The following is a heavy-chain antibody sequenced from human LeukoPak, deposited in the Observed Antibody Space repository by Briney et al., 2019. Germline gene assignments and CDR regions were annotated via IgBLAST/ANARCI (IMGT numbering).Heavy chain of an antibody. Sequence: GGTLRLSCAASGFTFRSYVMHWVRKAPGTGLDLVSAISYETGSNKDYADSVKGRFTNSRDNSTNPLYRQINSLRAEDTPIYTCTKERPEEYSGSDSYFDYWGQGTLVTVSS. CDR1: GFTFRSYV. J-gene: IGHJ4*02. D-gene: IGHD3-10*01. CDR3: TKERPEEYSGSDSYFDY. CDR2: ISYETGSNK. V-gene: IGHV3-30*18.